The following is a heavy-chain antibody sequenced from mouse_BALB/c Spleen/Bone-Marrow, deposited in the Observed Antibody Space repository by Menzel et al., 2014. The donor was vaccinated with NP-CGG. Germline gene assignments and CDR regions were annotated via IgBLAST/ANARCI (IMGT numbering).Heavy chain of an antibody. CDR3: ARDVGYGNYFVY. D-gene: IGHD2-10*02. V-gene: IGHV7-1*02. Sequence: EVKLMESGGGLVQPGDSLRLSCATSGFTFSDFYMEWVRQPPGKRLEWIAASRNKAKHYTTEYSASVKGRFIVSRDTSQSILYLQMNALRAEDTAIYYCARDVGYGNYFVYWSQGTLVTVSA. CDR1: GFTFSDFY. J-gene: IGHJ3*01. CDR2: SRNKAKHYTT.